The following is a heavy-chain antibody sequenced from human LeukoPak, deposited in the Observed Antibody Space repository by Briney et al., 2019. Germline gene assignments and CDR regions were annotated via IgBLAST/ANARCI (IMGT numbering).Heavy chain of an antibody. D-gene: IGHD2-8*01. CDR3: ARGYCTNGVCYYYYYYMEV. CDR1: GYTFTGYY. J-gene: IGHJ6*03. Sequence: EASVKVSCKASGYTFTGYYMHWVRQAPGQGLEWMGWINPNSGGTNYAQKFQGRVTMTRDTSISTAYMELSRLRSDDTAVYYCARGYCTNGVCYYYYYYMEVWGKGTTVTVSS. CDR2: INPNSGGT. V-gene: IGHV1-2*02.